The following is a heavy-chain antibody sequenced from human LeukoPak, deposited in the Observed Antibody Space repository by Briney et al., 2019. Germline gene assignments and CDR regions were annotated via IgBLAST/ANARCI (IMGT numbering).Heavy chain of an antibody. V-gene: IGHV4-59*01. Sequence: SETPSLTCTVSGGSISSYYWSWIRQPPGKGLEWIGYIYYSGSTNYNPSLKSRVTISVDTSKNQFSLKLSSVTAADTAVYYCARERNYYGMDVWGQGTTVTVSS. J-gene: IGHJ6*02. CDR3: ARERNYYGMDV. CDR2: IYYSGST. CDR1: GGSISSYY.